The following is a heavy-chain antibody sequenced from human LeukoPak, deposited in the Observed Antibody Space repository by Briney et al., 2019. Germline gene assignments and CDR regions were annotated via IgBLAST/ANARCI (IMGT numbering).Heavy chain of an antibody. CDR3: ARDRGPYYDSSGYSAEDY. J-gene: IGHJ4*02. V-gene: IGHV1-69*13. CDR2: IIPIFGTA. CDR1: GYTFTSFD. Sequence: ASVKVSCKASGYTFTSFDISWVRQAPGQGLEWMGGIIPIFGTANYAQKFQGKVTITADESTSTAYMELSSLRSEDTAVYYCARDRGPYYDSSGYSAEDYWGQGTLVTVSS. D-gene: IGHD3-22*01.